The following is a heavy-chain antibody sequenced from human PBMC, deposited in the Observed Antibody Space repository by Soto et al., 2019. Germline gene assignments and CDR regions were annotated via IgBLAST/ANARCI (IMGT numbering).Heavy chain of an antibody. CDR1: GFTFSIYT. D-gene: IGHD5-12*01. J-gene: IGHJ6*02. CDR3: AKELVATMRYSGMDV. CDR2: ISGSGVTT. Sequence: PGGSLRLSCVASGFTFSIYTMSWVRQAPGKGPEWVSDISGSGVTTNYADAVKGRFTISRDNSKNTLSLQMNSLRVEDTAVYYCAKELVATMRYSGMDVWGQGTTVTVSS. V-gene: IGHV3-23*01.